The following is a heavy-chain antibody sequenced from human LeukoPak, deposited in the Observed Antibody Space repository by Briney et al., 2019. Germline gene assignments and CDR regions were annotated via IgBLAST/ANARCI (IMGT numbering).Heavy chain of an antibody. Sequence: PGGTLRLSCAASGFTFSSYGMSWVRQAPGKGLEWVSAISGSGGSTYYADSVKGRVTISRDNAKNSLYLQMNSLRAEDTAVYYCARYYDFWSSYSSYYYMDVWGKGTTVTVSS. J-gene: IGHJ6*03. CDR3: ARYYDFWSSYSSYYYMDV. CDR2: ISGSGGST. V-gene: IGHV3-23*01. CDR1: GFTFSSYG. D-gene: IGHD3-3*01.